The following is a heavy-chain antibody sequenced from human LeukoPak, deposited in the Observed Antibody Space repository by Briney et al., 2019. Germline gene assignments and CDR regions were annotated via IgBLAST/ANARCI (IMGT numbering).Heavy chain of an antibody. Sequence: SETLSLTCAVYGGSFSGYSWNWIRQPPGKGLEWIGEISHSGITNYNPSLKSRVTISVDTSKNQFSLKLSSVTAADTAVYYCARRGSYYGRAFDIWGQGTMVTVSS. V-gene: IGHV4-34*01. CDR3: ARRGSYYGRAFDI. J-gene: IGHJ3*02. D-gene: IGHD1-26*01. CDR2: ISHSGIT. CDR1: GGSFSGYS.